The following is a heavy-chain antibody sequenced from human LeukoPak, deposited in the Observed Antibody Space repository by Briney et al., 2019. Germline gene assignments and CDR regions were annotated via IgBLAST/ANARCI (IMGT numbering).Heavy chain of an antibody. CDR3: ARGVRETYYYDSSGSMLDLDY. CDR2: TNHSGST. CDR1: GGSFSGYY. J-gene: IGHJ4*02. V-gene: IGHV4-34*01. Sequence: PSETLSLTCAVYGGSFSGYYWSWIRQPPGKGLEWIGETNHSGSTNYNPSLKSRVTISVDTSKNQFSLKLSSVTAADTAVYYCARGVRETYYYDSSGSMLDLDYWGQGTLVTVSS. D-gene: IGHD3-22*01.